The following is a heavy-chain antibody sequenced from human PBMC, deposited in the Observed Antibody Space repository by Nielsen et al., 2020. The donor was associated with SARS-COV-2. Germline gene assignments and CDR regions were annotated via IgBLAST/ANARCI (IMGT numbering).Heavy chain of an antibody. J-gene: IGHJ3*02. CDR1: GGSTRNTY. CDR3: ARLPAGTVSFDI. Sequence: SETLSLTCALSGGSTRNTYWGWIRQPPGKRLEWIAYSDHSWRINYNTSLKSRATISEDTSKDQISLKLRSVTAADTAVYYCARLPAGTVSFDIWGQGTMVTVSS. D-gene: IGHD2-2*01. CDR2: SDHSWRI. V-gene: IGHV4-59*08.